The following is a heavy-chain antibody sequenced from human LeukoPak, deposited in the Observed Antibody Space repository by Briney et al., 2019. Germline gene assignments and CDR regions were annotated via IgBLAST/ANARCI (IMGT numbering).Heavy chain of an antibody. V-gene: IGHV3-23*01. J-gene: IGHJ4*02. CDR3: AKGSIGSYEDY. D-gene: IGHD1-26*01. Sequence: PGGSLRLSCAASGFTFSDYYMSWIRQAPGKGLEWVSAISGSGGSTYYADSVKGRFTISRDNSKNTLYLQMNSLRAEDTAVYYCAKGSIGSYEDYWGQGTLVTVSS. CDR1: GFTFSDYY. CDR2: ISGSGGST.